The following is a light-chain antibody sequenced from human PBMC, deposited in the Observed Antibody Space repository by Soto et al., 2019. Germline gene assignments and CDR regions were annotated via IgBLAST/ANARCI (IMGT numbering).Light chain of an antibody. CDR2: GVS. CDR1: QSGRDMY. Sequence: EIVLTQSPVTLSLSPGERATLSCTASQSGRDMYLAWYQQKPGQPPRLLIYGVSSRAYGIPGRFSGSGYGTDFNLTISRLEPEDFAVYYCQHYGYPQWTFGQGTKVDIK. J-gene: IGKJ1*01. V-gene: IGKV3-20*01. CDR3: QHYGYPQWT.